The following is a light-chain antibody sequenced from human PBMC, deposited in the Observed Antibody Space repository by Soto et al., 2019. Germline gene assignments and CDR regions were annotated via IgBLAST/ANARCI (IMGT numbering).Light chain of an antibody. CDR3: QQYNNWPPWT. CDR1: QSVSNN. CDR2: DAS. V-gene: IGKV3-15*01. Sequence: ILMTQSPATLSVSPGERATLSCRASQSVSNNLAWYQQKPGQAPRLLIYDASTRATGILARFSGSGSGTEFTLTISGLQSEDFAVYYCQQYNNWPPWTFGHGTKVEIK. J-gene: IGKJ1*01.